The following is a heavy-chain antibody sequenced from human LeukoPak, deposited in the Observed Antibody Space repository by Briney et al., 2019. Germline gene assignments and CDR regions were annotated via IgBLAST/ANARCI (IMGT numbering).Heavy chain of an antibody. CDR1: GGSISSYY. J-gene: IGHJ4*02. CDR3: ARDDDRQYYFDY. CDR2: IYTSGST. Sequence: SETLSLTCTVSGGSISSYYWGWIRQPAGKGLEWVGRIYTSGSTNYNPSLKSRVTMSVDTSKNQFSLKLSSVTAADTAVYYCARDDDRQYYFDYWGQGTLVTVSS. V-gene: IGHV4-4*07.